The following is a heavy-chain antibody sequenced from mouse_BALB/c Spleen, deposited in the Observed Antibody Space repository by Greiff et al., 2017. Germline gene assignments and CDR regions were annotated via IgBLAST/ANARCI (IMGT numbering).Heavy chain of an antibody. J-gene: IGHJ2*01. CDR1: GFTFSSFG. Sequence: EVHLVESGGGLVQPGGSRKLSCAASGFTFSSFGMHWVRQAPEKGLEWVAYISSGSSTIYYADTVKGRFTISRDNPKNTLFLQMTSLRSEDTAMYYCARSAGTGYFDYWGQGTTLTVSS. V-gene: IGHV5-17*02. CDR2: ISSGSSTI. D-gene: IGHD4-1*01. CDR3: ARSAGTGYFDY.